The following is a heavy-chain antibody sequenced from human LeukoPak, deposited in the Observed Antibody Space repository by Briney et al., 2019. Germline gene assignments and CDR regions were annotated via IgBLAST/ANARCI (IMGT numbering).Heavy chain of an antibody. J-gene: IGHJ6*04. Sequence: ASVKVSCKASGYTFTGYYMHWVRQAPGQGLEWMGWINPNSGGTNYAQKFQGRVTMTRDTSISTAYMELSRLRSDDTAVYYCARGSYDYVWGSYTFHVWGKGTTVTVSS. CDR3: ARGSYDYVWGSYTFHV. V-gene: IGHV1-2*02. CDR2: INPNSGGT. D-gene: IGHD3-16*01. CDR1: GYTFTGYY.